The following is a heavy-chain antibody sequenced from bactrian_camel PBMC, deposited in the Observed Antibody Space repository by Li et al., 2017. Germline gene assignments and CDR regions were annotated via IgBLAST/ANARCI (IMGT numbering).Heavy chain of an antibody. CDR1: GFDGPT. D-gene: IGHD2*01. V-gene: IGHV3S53*01. Sequence: HVQLVESGGGSVQAGGSLRLSCTASGFDGPTMAWYRQAPGNGCELVSTIASEGPVYTADSVKGRFTMFRGNTGNTVYLQMNSLAPEDTAMYYCAADPYRGGYCSASDEYEYWGQGTQVTVS. J-gene: IGHJ4*01. CDR3: AADPYRGGYCSASDEYEY. CDR2: IASEGPV.